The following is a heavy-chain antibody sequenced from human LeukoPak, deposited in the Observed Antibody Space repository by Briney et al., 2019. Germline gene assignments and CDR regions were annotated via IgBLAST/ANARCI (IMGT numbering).Heavy chain of an antibody. J-gene: IGHJ4*02. Sequence: GGSLRLSCAASGFTFSSYGMHWVRQAPGKGLEWVAFIRYDGSNKYYADSVKGRFTISRDNSKNTLYLQMNSLRAEDTAVYYCARDPSDFGGIDYWGQGTLVTVSS. CDR2: IRYDGSNK. D-gene: IGHD3-16*01. V-gene: IGHV3-30*02. CDR1: GFTFSSYG. CDR3: ARDPSDFGGIDY.